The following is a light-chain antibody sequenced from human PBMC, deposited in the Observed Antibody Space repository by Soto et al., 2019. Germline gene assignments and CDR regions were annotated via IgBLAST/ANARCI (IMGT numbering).Light chain of an antibody. Sequence: DIQMTQSPSTLSASVGDRVTITCRASQSIGDSLAWYQQKPGKAPYLLISDVSSLERGVPSRFSGSGSGTEFTLTISSMQPDDFATLYCQQYNGYSRTFGQGTKVDI. CDR2: DVS. J-gene: IGKJ1*01. CDR3: QQYNGYSRT. CDR1: QSIGDS. V-gene: IGKV1-5*01.